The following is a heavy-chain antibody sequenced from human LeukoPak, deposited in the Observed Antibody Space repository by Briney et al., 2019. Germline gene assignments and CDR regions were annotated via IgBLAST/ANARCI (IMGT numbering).Heavy chain of an antibody. J-gene: IGHJ6*02. CDR3: ARDRGNGMDV. Sequence: SETLSLTCPVSGGSISSYYWSWIRQPPGKGLEWIGYIYYTGSTNYNPSLKSRVTISVDTSKTQFSLKLRSVTAADTAVYYCARDRGNGMDVWGQGTTVTVSS. D-gene: IGHD3-10*01. CDR1: GGSISSYY. CDR2: IYYTGST. V-gene: IGHV4-59*01.